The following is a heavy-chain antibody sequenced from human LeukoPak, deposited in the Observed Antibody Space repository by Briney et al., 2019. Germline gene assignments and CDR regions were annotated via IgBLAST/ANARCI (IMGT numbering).Heavy chain of an antibody. V-gene: IGHV4-34*01. Sequence: SETLSLTCAVYGGSFSGYYWSWIRQPPGKELEWIGEINHSGSTNYNPSLKSRVTISVDTSKNQFSLKLSSVTAADTAVYYCARGRRLWFGGNGFDPWGQGTLVTVSS. CDR2: INHSGST. CDR3: ARGRRLWFGGNGFDP. D-gene: IGHD3-10*01. J-gene: IGHJ5*02. CDR1: GGSFSGYY.